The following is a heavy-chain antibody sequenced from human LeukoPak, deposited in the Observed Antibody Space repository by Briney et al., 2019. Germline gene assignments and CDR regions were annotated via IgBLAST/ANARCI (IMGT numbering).Heavy chain of an antibody. CDR3: ARGGHLYGSGSSIDY. V-gene: IGHV4-34*01. CDR1: GGSFSGYY. CDR2: INHSGST. J-gene: IGHJ4*02. Sequence: PSETLSLTCAVYGGSFSGYYWSWIRQPPGKGLEWIGEINHSGSTNYNPSLKSRVTISVDTSKNQFSLKLSSVTAADTAVYYCARGGHLYGSGSSIDYWGQGTLVTVSS. D-gene: IGHD3-10*01.